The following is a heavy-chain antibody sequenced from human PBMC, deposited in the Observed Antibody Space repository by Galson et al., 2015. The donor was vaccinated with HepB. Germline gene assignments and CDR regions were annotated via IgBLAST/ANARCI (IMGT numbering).Heavy chain of an antibody. CDR2: ISRSSSAI. CDR3: ARSRFDFWSGYDYYMDV. CDR1: GFTYSTYS. V-gene: IGHV3-48*01. J-gene: IGHJ6*03. Sequence: SLRLSCAASGFTYSTYSMNWVRQAPGKGLEWVSYISRSSSAIYYADSVKGRFTISSDNAKNSLYLQMNSLRVEDTAVYYCARSRFDFWSGYDYYMDVWGKGTTVTVSS. D-gene: IGHD3-3*01.